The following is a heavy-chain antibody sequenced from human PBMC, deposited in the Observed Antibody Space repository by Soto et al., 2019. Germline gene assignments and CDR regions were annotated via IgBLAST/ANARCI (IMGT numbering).Heavy chain of an antibody. J-gene: IGHJ5*02. V-gene: IGHV3-23*01. Sequence: GESLKISCAASGLTFSSYAMSWFRQAPGKVLEWVSAISGSGGSTYYADSVKGRFTISRDNSKNTLYLQMNSLRAEDTAVYYCAKGYKPGYCSGGSCPPFEPWGQGTLVTVS. CDR2: ISGSGGST. D-gene: IGHD2-15*01. CDR1: GLTFSSYA. CDR3: AKGYKPGYCSGGSCPPFEP.